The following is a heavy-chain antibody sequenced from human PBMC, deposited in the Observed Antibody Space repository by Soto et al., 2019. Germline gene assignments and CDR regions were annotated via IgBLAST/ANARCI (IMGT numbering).Heavy chain of an antibody. V-gene: IGHV1-69*01. Sequence: QVHLVQSAAEVKKPGSSVRVSCTVSGGTFGRNTIVWVRQAPEQGLECMGHIVPKYAQKFQGRVTFTADESTTTAYMDLSSLTSEDTAVYFCVRDLNWALDYWGQGTLVTVSS. J-gene: IGHJ4*02. CDR1: GGTFGRNT. CDR2: IVP. CDR3: VRDLNWALDY. D-gene: IGHD7-27*01.